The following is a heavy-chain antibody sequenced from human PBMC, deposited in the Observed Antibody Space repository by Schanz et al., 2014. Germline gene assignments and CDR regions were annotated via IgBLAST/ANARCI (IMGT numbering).Heavy chain of an antibody. Sequence: QVQLVQSGAEVKKPGASVKVSCKASGYTFTSYGISWVRQAPGQGLEWMGWISAYNGNTKYPQKLQGRVTMTTDTATSTACMELRSLRSDDTDVYYCARDAADFYDILTEEDYWGQGTLVTVSS. CDR1: GYTFTSYG. CDR2: ISAYNGNT. CDR3: ARDAADFYDILTEEDY. J-gene: IGHJ4*02. V-gene: IGHV1-18*01. D-gene: IGHD3-9*01.